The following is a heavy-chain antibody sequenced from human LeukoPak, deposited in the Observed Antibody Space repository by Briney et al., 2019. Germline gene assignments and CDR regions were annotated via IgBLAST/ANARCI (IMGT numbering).Heavy chain of an antibody. CDR2: IYYSGST. D-gene: IGHD5-18*01. CDR1: GGSISSGDYY. CDR3: ARDLGYSYGLNWFDP. J-gene: IGHJ5*02. V-gene: IGHV4-61*08. Sequence: SETLSLTCTVSGGSISSGDYYWSWIRQPPGKGLEWIGYIYYSGSTNYNPSLKSRVTISVDTSKNQFSLKLSSVTAADTAVYYCARDLGYSYGLNWFDPWGQGTLVTVSS.